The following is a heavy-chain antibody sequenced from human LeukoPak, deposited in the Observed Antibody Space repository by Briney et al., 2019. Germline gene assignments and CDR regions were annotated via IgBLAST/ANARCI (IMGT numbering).Heavy chain of an antibody. V-gene: IGHV3-49*03. CDR2: IRSKGYGGTA. CDR3: TREIRYFDWFQADY. CDR1: GFTFGDYS. Sequence: GGSLRLPCTTSGFTFGDYSISWFRQAPGKGLEWVGFIRSKGYGGTAEYAASVKGRFTISRDDSNSIAYLQMDSLKTEDTAVYYCTREIRYFDWFQADYWGQGTLVTVSS. D-gene: IGHD3-9*01. J-gene: IGHJ4*02.